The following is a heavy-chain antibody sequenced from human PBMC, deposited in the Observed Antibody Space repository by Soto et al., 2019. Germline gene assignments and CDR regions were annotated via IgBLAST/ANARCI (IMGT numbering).Heavy chain of an antibody. V-gene: IGHV1-69*02. CDR3: ASHDASGRNDHGFDP. Sequence: QVQLVQSGAEVKKPGSSVKVSCKASGGTFSSYTISWVRQAPGQGLKWMGRIIPILNMADYSQKFQDRVTITADKSTTTVDMELCKLKTEDTAVFYCASHDASGRNDHGFDPWGQGTRVTVSS. CDR2: IIPILNMA. J-gene: IGHJ5*02. CDR1: GGTFSSYT. D-gene: IGHD3-10*01.